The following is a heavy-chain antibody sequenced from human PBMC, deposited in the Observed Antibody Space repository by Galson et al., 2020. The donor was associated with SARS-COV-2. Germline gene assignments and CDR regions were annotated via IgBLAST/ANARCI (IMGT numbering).Heavy chain of an antibody. Sequence: GGSLRLSCEASGFTVSSFAMHWVRQAPGKGLEWVARIRYDGSEKNYADSVKGRFTISKDNAKNTLYLQMNSLRAEDTAVYYCVRDYNDGSGRFDYWGQGSLVTVSS. D-gene: IGHD3-22*01. CDR2: IRYDGSEK. J-gene: IGHJ4*02. CDR1: GFTVSSFA. CDR3: VRDYNDGSGRFDY. V-gene: IGHV3-30*01.